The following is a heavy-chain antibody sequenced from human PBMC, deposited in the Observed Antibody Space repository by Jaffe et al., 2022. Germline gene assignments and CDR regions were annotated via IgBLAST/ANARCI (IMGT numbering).Heavy chain of an antibody. D-gene: IGHD4-17*01. V-gene: IGHV3-73*02. CDR2: IRNKDNSYAT. J-gene: IGHJ5*02. CDR3: TRPLNTGTLAFDP. CDR1: GFTFSGSS. Sequence: EVQLVESGGGLVQPGGSLKLSCAASGFTFSGSSIHWVRQTSGRGLEWVGRIRNKDNSYATAYTASVKGRFTISRDDSENTSYLQMNSLKTEDTAVYYCTRPLNTGTLAFDPWGQGTLVTVSS.